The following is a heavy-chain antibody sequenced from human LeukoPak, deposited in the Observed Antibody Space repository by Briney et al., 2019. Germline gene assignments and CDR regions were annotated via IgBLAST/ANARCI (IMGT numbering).Heavy chain of an antibody. D-gene: IGHD1-7*01. CDR1: GFTVSNNY. Sequence: GGSLRLSCAASGFTVSNNYMSWVRQPPGKGLEWVAVIYSGGNTYYADSVTDRFTISRDNSKNTLYLQMKSLRVEDTAVYYCARAYDWNYLYWGQGALVTVSS. J-gene: IGHJ4*02. V-gene: IGHV3-66*01. CDR3: ARAYDWNYLY. CDR2: IYSGGNT.